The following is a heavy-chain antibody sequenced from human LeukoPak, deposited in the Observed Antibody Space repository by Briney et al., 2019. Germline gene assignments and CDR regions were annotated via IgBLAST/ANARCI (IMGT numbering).Heavy chain of an antibody. D-gene: IGHD3-10*01. CDR3: ARDRGEEFDP. CDR2: IYSGGST. V-gene: IGHV3-66*01. CDR1: GFTVSSNY. Sequence: PGGSLRLSCAASGFTVSSNYMSWVRQAPGKGLEWVSVIYSGGSTYYADSVKGGFTISSKNSKNTLYLQMNSLRAEDTAVYYCARDRGEEFDPWGQGTLVTVSS. J-gene: IGHJ5*02.